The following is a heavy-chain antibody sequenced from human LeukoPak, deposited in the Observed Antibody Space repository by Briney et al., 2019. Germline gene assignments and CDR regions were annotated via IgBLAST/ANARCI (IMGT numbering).Heavy chain of an antibody. CDR2: ISGSGGST. CDR3: ARGYCSGGSCYQFFDY. V-gene: IGHV3-23*01. Sequence: GGSLRLSCAASGFTFSSYAMSWVRQAPGKGLEWVSAISGSGGSTYYADSVKGRFTISRDNSKNTPYLQMNSLRADDTAVYYCARGYCSGGSCYQFFDYWGQGTLVTVSP. D-gene: IGHD2-15*01. CDR1: GFTFSSYA. J-gene: IGHJ4*02.